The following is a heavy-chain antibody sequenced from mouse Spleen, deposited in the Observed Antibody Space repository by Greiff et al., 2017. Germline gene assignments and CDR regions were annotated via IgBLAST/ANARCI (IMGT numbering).Heavy chain of an antibody. J-gene: IGHJ4*01. Sequence: EVQGVESGGGLVQPKGSLKLSCAASGFTFNTYAMHWVRQAPGKGLEWVARIRSKSSNYATYYADSVKDRFTISRDDSQSMLYLQMNNLKTEDTAMYYCVRGRLRRDYYAMDYWGQGTSVTVSS. CDR1: GFTFNTYA. CDR2: IRSKSSNYAT. V-gene: IGHV10-3*01. D-gene: IGHD2-2*01. CDR3: VRGRLRRDYYAMDY.